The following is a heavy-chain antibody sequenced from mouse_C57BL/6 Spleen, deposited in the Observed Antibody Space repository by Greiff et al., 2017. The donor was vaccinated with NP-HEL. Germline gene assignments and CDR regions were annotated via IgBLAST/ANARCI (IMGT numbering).Heavy chain of an antibody. V-gene: IGHV1-52*01. J-gene: IGHJ2*01. D-gene: IGHD1-1*01. CDR2: IDPSDSET. Sequence: QVQLQQPGAELVRPGSSVKLSCKASGYTFTSYWMHWVKQRPIQGLEWIGNIDPSDSETHYNQKFKDKATLTVDKSSSTAYMQLSSLTSEDSAVYDCARGNYDGSSFYFDDWGKGTTLTVSS. CDR1: GYTFTSYW. CDR3: ARGNYDGSSFYFDD.